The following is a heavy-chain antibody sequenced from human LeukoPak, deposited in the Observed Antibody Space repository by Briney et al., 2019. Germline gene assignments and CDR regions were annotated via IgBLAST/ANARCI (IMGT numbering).Heavy chain of an antibody. CDR1: GFTFTDYT. V-gene: IGHV3-69-1*01. J-gene: IGHJ4*02. D-gene: IGHD6-19*01. CDR2: ITARV. Sequence: GGSLRLSCVASGFTFTDYTLNWVRQAPGKGLEWVSSITARVTYADSVRGRFTLSRDVAKTSAFLQMNSLRAEDTAVYYCARDPYSSGWYFDYWGQGTLVTVSS. CDR3: ARDPYSSGWYFDY.